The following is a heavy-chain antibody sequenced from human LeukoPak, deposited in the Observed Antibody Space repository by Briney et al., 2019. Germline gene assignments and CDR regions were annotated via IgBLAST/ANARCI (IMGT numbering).Heavy chain of an antibody. CDR2: IIPIFGTA. Sequence: SVKVSCKASGGTFSSYAISWVRQATGQGLEWMGRIIPIFGTANYAQKFQGRVTITTDESTSTAYMELSSLRSEDTAVYYCARSNYGSGSSAIDYWGQGTLVTVSS. V-gene: IGHV1-69*05. J-gene: IGHJ4*02. CDR3: ARSNYGSGSSAIDY. CDR1: GGTFSSYA. D-gene: IGHD3-10*01.